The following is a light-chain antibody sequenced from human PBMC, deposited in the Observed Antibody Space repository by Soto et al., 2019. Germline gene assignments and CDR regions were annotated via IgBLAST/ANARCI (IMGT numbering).Light chain of an antibody. J-gene: IGKJ1*01. CDR2: GAS. CDR1: QSVSNNY. Sequence: EIVLTQSPGTLSLSPGERATLSCRASQSVSNNYLAWYQQKPGQAPRLLIYGASNSATGIPDRFSGSGSGTDFTLTISRLEPECFAVYYCQQYGSSGTFGKGTKVEIK. V-gene: IGKV3-20*01. CDR3: QQYGSSGT.